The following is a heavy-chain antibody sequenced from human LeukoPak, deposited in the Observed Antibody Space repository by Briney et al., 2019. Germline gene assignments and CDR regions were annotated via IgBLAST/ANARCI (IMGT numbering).Heavy chain of an antibody. CDR2: VYSTGNR. CDR1: GGSISSSSDF. D-gene: IGHD6-13*01. Sequence: SETLSLTYTVSGGSISSSSDFWAWIRQPPGKGLEWIASVYSTGNRYYNPPLKSRVTFSVDTSKNQFSLKLTSVTAADTAVYYCAREYSAFDYWGQGTLVTVSS. V-gene: IGHV4-39*07. J-gene: IGHJ4*02. CDR3: AREYSAFDY.